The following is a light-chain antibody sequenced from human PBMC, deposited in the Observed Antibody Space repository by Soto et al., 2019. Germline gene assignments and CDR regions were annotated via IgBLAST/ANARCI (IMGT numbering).Light chain of an antibody. J-gene: IGLJ2*01. CDR1: SSDIGAYNF. Sequence: QSVLTQPASVSWSPGQSITISCTGTSSDIGAYNFVSWYQQHPGKAPKIMLYDVNIRPSGVSNRFSGSKSGNTASLTISGLQAEDEADYYCTSWTTSTTMIFGGGTKLTVL. CDR3: TSWTTSTTMI. CDR2: DVN. V-gene: IGLV2-14*03.